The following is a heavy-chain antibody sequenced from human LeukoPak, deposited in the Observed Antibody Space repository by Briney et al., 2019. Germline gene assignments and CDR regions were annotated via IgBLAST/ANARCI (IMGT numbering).Heavy chain of an antibody. D-gene: IGHD6-13*01. J-gene: IGHJ4*02. CDR3: ARVVSSSWYTYYFDS. V-gene: IGHV3-72*01. CDR2: TRNKANSYTT. Sequence: GGSLRLSCAASGLIFKDAWMTWVRQAPGKGLEWVGRTRNKANSYTTEYAASVKGRFTISRDDSKNSLYLQMNSLKTEDTAVYYCARVVSSSWYTYYFDSWGQGTLVTVSS. CDR1: GLIFKDAW.